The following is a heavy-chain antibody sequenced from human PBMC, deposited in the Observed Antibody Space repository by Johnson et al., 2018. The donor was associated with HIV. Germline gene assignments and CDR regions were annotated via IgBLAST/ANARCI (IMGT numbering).Heavy chain of an antibody. CDR3: AKESKWESRTPHAFDL. D-gene: IGHD1-26*01. Sequence: QVQLVESGGGLVQPGRSLRLSCAASGFTFDDYAMHWVRQAPGKGLEWVSVIYSDGSTYYADSVQGTFTLSRDNSQNTLYLQMKSLRPEDTAVYYCAKESKWESRTPHAFDLWGQGTMVTVSS. CDR2: IYSDGST. CDR1: GFTFDDYA. J-gene: IGHJ3*01. V-gene: IGHV3-NL1*01.